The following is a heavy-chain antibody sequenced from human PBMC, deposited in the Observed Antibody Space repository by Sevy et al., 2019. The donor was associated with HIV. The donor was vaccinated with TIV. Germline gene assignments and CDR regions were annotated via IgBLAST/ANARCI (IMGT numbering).Heavy chain of an antibody. CDR2: ISRSGGST. D-gene: IGHD3-16*01. CDR1: GFTFSSYA. V-gene: IGHV3-23*01. CDR3: AYTSAKGDDAFNI. Sequence: GGFLRLSCAASGFTFSSYAMSWVRQAPGKGLEWVSAISRSGGSTYYADSVKGRFTISRDNSKNTSYLQMNSLRAEDTAVYYCAYTSAKGDDAFNIWGQGTMVTVSS. J-gene: IGHJ3*02.